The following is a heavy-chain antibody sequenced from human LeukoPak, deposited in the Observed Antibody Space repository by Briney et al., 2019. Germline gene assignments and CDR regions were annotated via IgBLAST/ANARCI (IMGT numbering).Heavy chain of an antibody. J-gene: IGHJ4*02. D-gene: IGHD3-3*01. Sequence: GGSLRLSCAASGFTFSNGWMSWVRQAPRKGLGWVGQIKTESDGATTDYVAPVKGRFTISRDDSKNTLFLQMNSLKTEDTALYYCTWSGLKIESWGQGTLVTVSS. V-gene: IGHV3-15*01. CDR3: TWSGLKIES. CDR1: GFTFSNGW. CDR2: IKTESDGATT.